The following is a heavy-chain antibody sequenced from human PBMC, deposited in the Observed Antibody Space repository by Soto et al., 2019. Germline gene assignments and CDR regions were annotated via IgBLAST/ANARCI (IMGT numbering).Heavy chain of an antibody. CDR2: VYTSGYS. V-gene: IGHV4-4*07. CDR1: GGSISSDY. D-gene: IGHD6-13*01. CDR3: AREPTTAGTVNWFDP. Sequence: VQLQESGPGLVKPSETLSLICTVSGGSISSDYLSWIRQPAGKGLEWIGRVYTSGYSNSNPSRKSRVTMSVDTSKKQFSLILSSVTAADTAVYYCAREPTTAGTVNWFDPWGQGTLVTVSS. J-gene: IGHJ5*02.